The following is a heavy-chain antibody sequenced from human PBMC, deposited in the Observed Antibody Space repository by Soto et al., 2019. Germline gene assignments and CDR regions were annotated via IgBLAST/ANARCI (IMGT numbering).Heavy chain of an antibody. J-gene: IGHJ6*02. Sequence: SETLSLTCTVSGGSISSYYWSWIRKPPGKGLEWIGYIYYSGSTNYNPSLKSRVTISVDTSKNQFSLKLSSVTAADTAVYYCARHLTYCSAGSCYSDFPYYGMDVWGQGTTVTVSS. V-gene: IGHV4-59*08. CDR3: ARHLTYCSAGSCYSDFPYYGMDV. CDR2: IYYSGST. D-gene: IGHD2-15*01. CDR1: GGSISSYY.